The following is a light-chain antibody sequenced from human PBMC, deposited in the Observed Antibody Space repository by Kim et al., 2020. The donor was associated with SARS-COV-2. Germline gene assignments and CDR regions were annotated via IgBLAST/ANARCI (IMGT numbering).Light chain of an antibody. Sequence: SSELTQDPAVSVALGQTVRITCQGDSLRSYYATWYQQKPGQAPIVVIYGKNNRPSGIQDRFSGSSSGNTASLTITGTQAGDEADYCCNSRDSNDNVVFGGGTQLTVL. V-gene: IGLV3-19*01. CDR1: SLRSYY. CDR2: GKN. J-gene: IGLJ2*01. CDR3: NSRDSNDNVV.